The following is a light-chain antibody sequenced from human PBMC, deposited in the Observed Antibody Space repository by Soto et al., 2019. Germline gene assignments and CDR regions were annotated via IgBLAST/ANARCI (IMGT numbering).Light chain of an antibody. CDR3: QAWDSSSYV. CDR1: KLGDKY. J-gene: IGLJ1*01. Sequence: SSELTQPPSVSVSPGQTASITCSGDKLGDKYACWYQQKPCQSPVLVIYQDSKRPSGIPERFSGSNSGNTATLTIRGTPAMDEADYYCQAWDSSSYVFGTGTKLTVL. V-gene: IGLV3-1*01. CDR2: QDS.